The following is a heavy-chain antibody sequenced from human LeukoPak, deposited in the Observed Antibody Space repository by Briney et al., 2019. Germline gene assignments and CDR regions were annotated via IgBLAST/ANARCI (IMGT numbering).Heavy chain of an antibody. CDR1: GFTFSSYG. J-gene: IGHJ6*03. V-gene: IGHV3-30*03. CDR2: ISYDGSNK. D-gene: IGHD5-24*01. CDR3: ARRWAVYYYYMDV. Sequence: GGSLRLSCAASGFTFSSYGMHWVRQAPGKGLEWVAVISYDGSNKYYADSVKGRFTISRDNSKNTLYLQMNSLRAEDTAVYYCARRWAVYYYYMDVWGKGTTVTVSS.